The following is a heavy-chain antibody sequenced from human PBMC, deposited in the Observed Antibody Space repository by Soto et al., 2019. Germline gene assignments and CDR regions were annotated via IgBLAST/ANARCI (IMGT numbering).Heavy chain of an antibody. J-gene: IGHJ4*02. D-gene: IGHD3-3*01. Sequence: QMQLVQSGPEVKKPGTSVKVSCQASGFTFTNSAVQWVRQARGQRLEWIGWIVVGSGYTKCEQKLQDRVTITRDMSTRTAYMELSSLRSEDTAVYYCVGGETYDFWSGAYWGQGALVTVSS. V-gene: IGHV1-58*01. CDR2: IVVGSGYT. CDR1: GFTFTNSA. CDR3: VGGETYDFWSGAY.